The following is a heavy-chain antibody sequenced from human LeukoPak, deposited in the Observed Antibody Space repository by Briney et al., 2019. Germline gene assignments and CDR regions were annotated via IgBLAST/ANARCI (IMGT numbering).Heavy chain of an antibody. D-gene: IGHD1-26*01. CDR2: VNPDTGKT. Sequence: GASVKVSCKAAGYSFTTFHINWVRQAPGQGPEWMGWVNPDTGKTGFAQKFQGRVTISHNNSVTTAYMELSSLRSEDTAVYYCARDRMLVGATKSSVGPFDAFDIWGQGTMVTVSS. CDR1: GYSFTTFH. V-gene: IGHV1-8*03. J-gene: IGHJ3*02. CDR3: ARDRMLVGATKSSVGPFDAFDI.